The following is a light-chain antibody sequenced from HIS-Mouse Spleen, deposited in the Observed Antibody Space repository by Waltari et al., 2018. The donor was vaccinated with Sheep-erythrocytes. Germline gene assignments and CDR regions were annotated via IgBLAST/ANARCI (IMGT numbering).Light chain of an antibody. Sequence: DIVMTQSPLSLPVTPGEPASISCRPSQSLLHSNGYNYLDWYLQEPGQSPQLLIYLGSNRASGVPDRFSGSGSGTDFTLKISRVEAEDVGVYYCMQALQTPRTFGQGTKVEIK. CDR2: LGS. CDR3: MQALQTPRT. J-gene: IGKJ1*01. CDR1: QSLLHSNGYNY. V-gene: IGKV2-28*01.